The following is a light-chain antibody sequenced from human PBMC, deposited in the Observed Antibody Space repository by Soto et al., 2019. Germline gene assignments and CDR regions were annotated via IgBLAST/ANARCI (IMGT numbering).Light chain of an antibody. J-gene: IGKJ1*01. CDR2: GAS. V-gene: IGKV3-20*01. CDR1: QSVINSY. CDR3: QQYGISPWT. Sequence: EIVLTQSPGTLSLSPGERATLSCRASQSVINSYLAWYQHKTGQAPRLLIYGASSRATGIPDKFSGSGSGTAFTLTISRLEPEEFAVYYCQQYGISPWTFGQGTKVEIK.